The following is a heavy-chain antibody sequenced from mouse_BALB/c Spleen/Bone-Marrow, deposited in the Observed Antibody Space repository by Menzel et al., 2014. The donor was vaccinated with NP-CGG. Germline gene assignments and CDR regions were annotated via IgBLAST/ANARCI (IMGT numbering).Heavy chain of an antibody. CDR3: PRHYYSTPYYAMDY. J-gene: IGHJ4*01. V-gene: IGHV1S81*02. D-gene: IGHD1-1*01. CDR1: GYTFTNYY. Sequence: VQLVESGAELVKPGASVKLSCKASGYTFTNYYIYWVKQRPGQGLEWIGGINPSNGGTKFNEKFKNKATLTIDKSSSTAYIQLSSLTSEDSAVYYCPRHYYSTPYYAMDYWGQGTSVTVSS. CDR2: INPSNGGT.